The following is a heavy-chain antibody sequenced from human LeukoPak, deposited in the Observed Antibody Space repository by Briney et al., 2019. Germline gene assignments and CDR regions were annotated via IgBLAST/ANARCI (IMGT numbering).Heavy chain of an antibody. CDR3: ARGSSGYYRFDY. V-gene: IGHV1-69*06. CDR2: IIPIFGTA. D-gene: IGHD3-22*01. J-gene: IGHJ4*02. CDR1: VGTFSSYA. Sequence: SVKVSCKASVGTFSSYAISWVRQAPGQGLEWMGGIIPIFGTANYAQKFQGRVTITAGKSTSTAYMELSSLRSEDTAVYYCARGSSGYYRFDYWGQGTLVTVSS.